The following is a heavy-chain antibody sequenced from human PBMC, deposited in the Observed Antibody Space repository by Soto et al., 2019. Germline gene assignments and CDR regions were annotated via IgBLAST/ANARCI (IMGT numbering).Heavy chain of an antibody. CDR3: AREAGDPYYFDH. D-gene: IGHD7-27*01. V-gene: IGHV1-46*03. CDR1: GYTFTSYY. J-gene: IGHJ4*02. CDR2: INPSGGST. Sequence: QVQLVQSGAEVKKPGASVKVSCKASGYTFTSYYMHWVRQAPGQGLEWMGIINPSGGSTSYAQKFPGGVTMTRDTSTITVYMELSSLTSEDTAVYYCAREAGDPYYFDHWGQGPLVTVSS.